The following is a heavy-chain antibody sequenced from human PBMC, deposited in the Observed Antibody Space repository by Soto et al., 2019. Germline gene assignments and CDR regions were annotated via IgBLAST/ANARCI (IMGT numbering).Heavy chain of an antibody. CDR3: ARDRFTICRVVHDAFDI. J-gene: IGHJ3*02. D-gene: IGHD3-3*01. V-gene: IGHV1-69*04. Sequence: VASVKVSCKASGGTFSSYTISWVRQAPGQGLEWMGRIIPILGIANYAQKFQGRVTITADKSTSTAYMELSSLRSEDTAVYHCARDRFTICRVVHDAFDIWGQGTMVTVSS. CDR1: GGTFSSYT. CDR2: IIPILGIA.